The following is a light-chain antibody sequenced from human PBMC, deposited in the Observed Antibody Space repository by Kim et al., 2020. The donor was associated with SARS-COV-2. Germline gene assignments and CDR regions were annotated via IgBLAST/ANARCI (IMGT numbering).Light chain of an antibody. CDR2: TDD. CDR1: SSNIGSNS. Sequence: QSVVTQTPSTSGTPGQKVTISCSGSSSNIGSNSVSWYQQVPGTAPKLLIYTDDPRPSGVPGRFSGSRSGTSASLAISGLQSEDEADYYCATWDDSLNAGVFGGGTQLTVL. J-gene: IGLJ3*02. V-gene: IGLV1-44*01. CDR3: ATWDDSLNAGV.